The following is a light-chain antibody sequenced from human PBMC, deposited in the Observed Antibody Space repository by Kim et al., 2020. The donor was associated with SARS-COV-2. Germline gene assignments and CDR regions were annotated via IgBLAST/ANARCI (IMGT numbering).Light chain of an antibody. Sequence: ASVGDRVTITCRASQDIKNYLAWYRQKPGKVPEVLIYAASILQSGVPTRISGSGSGTDFTLNINSLQPEDVATHYCQKYNSAPWTFGQGTKVDIK. CDR3: QKYNSAPWT. CDR2: AAS. CDR1: QDIKNY. V-gene: IGKV1-27*01. J-gene: IGKJ1*01.